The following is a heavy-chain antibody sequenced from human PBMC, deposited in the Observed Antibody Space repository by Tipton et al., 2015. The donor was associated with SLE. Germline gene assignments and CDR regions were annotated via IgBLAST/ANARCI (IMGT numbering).Heavy chain of an antibody. D-gene: IGHD6-6*01. CDR2: IWYDGSNK. J-gene: IGHJ4*02. CDR1: GFSLSNYV. CDR3: ARGGFAARPGVYFDY. V-gene: IGHV3-33*08. Sequence: SLRLSCAASGFSLSNYVMSWIRQAPGKGLEWVAVIWYDGSNKHYADSVRGRFSISRDDSNSTLYLQLSSLRAEDTSVYYCARGGFAARPGVYFDYWGQGTQVTVSS.